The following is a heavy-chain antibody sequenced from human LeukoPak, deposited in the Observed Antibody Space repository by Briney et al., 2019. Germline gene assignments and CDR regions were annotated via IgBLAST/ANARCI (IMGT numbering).Heavy chain of an antibody. D-gene: IGHD2-2*02. CDR2: ISSSGSTI. CDR1: GFTFSSYS. J-gene: IGHJ3*02. CDR3: AKAYCSSTSCYRGAFDI. Sequence: GGSLRLSCAASGFTFSSYSMNWVRQAPGKGLEWVSYISSSGSTIYYADSVKGRFTISRDNSKNTLYLQMNSLRAEDTAVYYCAKAYCSSTSCYRGAFDIWGQGTMVTVSS. V-gene: IGHV3-48*01.